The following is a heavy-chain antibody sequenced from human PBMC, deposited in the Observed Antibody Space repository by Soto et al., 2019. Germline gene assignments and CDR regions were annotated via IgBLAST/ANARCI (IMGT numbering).Heavy chain of an antibody. CDR2: IYYSGST. CDR3: ARDGPGWFDP. CDR1: GGSISSGDYY. V-gene: IGHV4-30-4*01. Sequence: LSLPCTVSGGSISSGDYYWRWIRQPPGKGLEWIGYIYYSGSTYYNPSLKSRVTISVDTSKNQFSLKLSSVTAADTAVYYCARDGPGWFDPWGQGTLVTAPQ. J-gene: IGHJ5*02.